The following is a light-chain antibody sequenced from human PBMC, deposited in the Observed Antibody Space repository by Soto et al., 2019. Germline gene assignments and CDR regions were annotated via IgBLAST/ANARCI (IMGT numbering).Light chain of an antibody. J-gene: IGKJ1*01. CDR3: MQALQTGWT. Sequence: DMVTTQTPLSLPVTTGEPASSXXRSXQSLLHSNGFNYLDWYLQKPGQSPQXXIYLGSTRASGVPDRFSGSGAGTDFTLKISRVEAEDVGVYYCMQALQTGWTFGQGTKVDI. CDR1: QSLLHSNGFNY. V-gene: IGKV2-28*01. CDR2: LGS.